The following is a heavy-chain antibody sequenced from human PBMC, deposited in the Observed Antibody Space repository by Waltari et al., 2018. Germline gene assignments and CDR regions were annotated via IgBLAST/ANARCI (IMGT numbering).Heavy chain of an antibody. J-gene: IGHJ5*02. D-gene: IGHD3-16*01. CDR2: INPNSGGT. Sequence: QVQLVQSGAEVKKPGASVKVSCKASGYTFTSYYMHWVRQAPGQGLEWMGWINPNSGGTNYAQKFQGRVTMTRDNSKNTLYLQMNSLRAEDTAVYYCARVGDYDYVWGNTARVPWGQGTLVTVSS. CDR1: GYTFTSYY. CDR3: ARVGDYDYVWGNTARVP. V-gene: IGHV1-2*02.